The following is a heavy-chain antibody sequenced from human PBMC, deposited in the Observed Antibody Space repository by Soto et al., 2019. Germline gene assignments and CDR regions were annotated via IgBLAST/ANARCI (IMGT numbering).Heavy chain of an antibody. CDR2: ISSNGDNT. V-gene: IGHV3-64D*06. J-gene: IGHJ6*02. CDR1: GFTFSSYA. CDR3: VKGRRRGYSGFGHYGMDV. D-gene: IGHD5-12*01. Sequence: PGGSLRLSCSASGFTFSSYAMHWVRQSPGKGLEYVSVISSNGDNTYYADPVKDRFTISRDNSKNTLYLQMSSLRGEDTAVYYCVKGRRRGYSGFGHYGMDVWGQGTTVTVSS.